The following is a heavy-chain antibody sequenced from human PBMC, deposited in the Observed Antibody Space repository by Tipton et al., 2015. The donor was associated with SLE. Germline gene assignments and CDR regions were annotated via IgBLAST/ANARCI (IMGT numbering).Heavy chain of an antibody. CDR3: ARGKGRNWGWGWFDP. J-gene: IGHJ5*02. Sequence: TLSLTCTVSGGSISSYYWSWIRQPPGMGLGWIGEINHSGSTNYNPSLKSRLTILVDTSNNQFSLKLSSVTAADTAVYYCARGKGRNWGWGWFDPWGQGILVTVSS. V-gene: IGHV4-34*01. D-gene: IGHD7-27*01. CDR2: INHSGST. CDR1: GGSISSYY.